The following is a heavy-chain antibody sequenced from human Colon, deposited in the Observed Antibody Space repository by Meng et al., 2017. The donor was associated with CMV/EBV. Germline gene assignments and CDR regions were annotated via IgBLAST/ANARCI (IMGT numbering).Heavy chain of an antibody. Sequence: SCAASGFTFSSYSMNWVRQPPGKGLEWIGEINHSGSTNYNPSLKSRVTISVDTSKNQFSLKLSSVTAADTAVYYCARGKRDFWSGYYSRGWFDPWGQGTLVTVSS. V-gene: IGHV4-34*01. CDR3: ARGKRDFWSGYYSRGWFDP. J-gene: IGHJ5*02. D-gene: IGHD3-3*01. CDR2: INHSGST. CDR1: GFTFSSYS.